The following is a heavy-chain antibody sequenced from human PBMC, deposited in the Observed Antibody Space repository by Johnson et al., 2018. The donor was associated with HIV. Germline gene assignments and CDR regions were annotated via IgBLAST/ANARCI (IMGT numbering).Heavy chain of an antibody. Sequence: QVQLVESGGGVVQPGRSLRLSCAASGFTFSSYGMHWVRQAPGKGLEWVAVISYDGSNKYYADSVKVRFTISRDNSKNTLYLQMNSLKTEDTAVYYCTTGTGTTTLYAFDIWGQGTMVTVSS. D-gene: IGHD1-7*01. V-gene: IGHV3-30*03. J-gene: IGHJ3*02. CDR2: ISYDGSNK. CDR1: GFTFSSYG. CDR3: TTGTGTTTLYAFDI.